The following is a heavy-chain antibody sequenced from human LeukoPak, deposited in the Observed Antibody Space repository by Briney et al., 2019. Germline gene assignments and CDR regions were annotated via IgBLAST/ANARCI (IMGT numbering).Heavy chain of an antibody. V-gene: IGHV3-74*03. CDR2: INSDGSSI. CDR3: AREGRVSGYDFDC. D-gene: IGHD5-12*01. Sequence: QPGGSLRLSCAASGFTFSSYWMHWVRQAPGKGLVWVSRINSDGSSITYADSVKGRFTISRDNAKSTLYLQMNSLRVEDTAVYYCAREGRVSGYDFDCWGQGTLVTVSS. J-gene: IGHJ4*02. CDR1: GFTFSSYW.